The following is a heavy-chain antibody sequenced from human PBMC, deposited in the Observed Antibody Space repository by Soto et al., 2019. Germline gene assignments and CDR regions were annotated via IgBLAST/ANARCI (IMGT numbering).Heavy chain of an antibody. D-gene: IGHD1-7*01. CDR3: ARDYRYNWNYAWFDP. Sequence: SQCCSLTGAISGGGVSSNSAAWNWIRQSPSRGLEWLGRTYYRSKWYNDYAVSVKSRITINPDTSKNQFSLQLNSVTPEDTAVYYCARDYRYNWNYAWFDPWGQGTLVTVS. CDR1: GGGVSSNSAA. CDR2: TYYRSKWYN. V-gene: IGHV6-1*01. J-gene: IGHJ5*02.